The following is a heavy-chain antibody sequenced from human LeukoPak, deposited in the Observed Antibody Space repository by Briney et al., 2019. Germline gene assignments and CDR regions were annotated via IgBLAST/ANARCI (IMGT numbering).Heavy chain of an antibody. CDR2: ISSSSIYI. J-gene: IGHJ4*02. CDR1: GFTLSSYS. Sequence: GSLRLSCAASGFTLSSYSMNWVRQAPGKGLEWVSSISSSSIYIYYADSVKGRFTISRDNAKNSVYLQMNSLRAEDTAVYYCAKEDESYSGSYIQDYWGQGTLVTLSS. D-gene: IGHD1-26*01. V-gene: IGHV3-21*01. CDR3: AKEDESYSGSYIQDY.